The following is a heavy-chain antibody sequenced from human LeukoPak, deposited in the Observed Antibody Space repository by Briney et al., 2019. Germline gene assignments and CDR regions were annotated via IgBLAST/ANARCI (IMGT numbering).Heavy chain of an antibody. CDR1: GYTFTSYG. V-gene: IGHV1-18*01. CDR3: ARRDYDFWSGYSNWFDP. D-gene: IGHD3-3*01. CDR2: ISAYNGNT. Sequence: ASVKVSCKASGYTFTSYGISWVRQAPGQGLEWMGWISAYNGNTNYAQKLQGRVTMTTDTSTSTAYMELRSLRSDDTAVYYCARRDYDFWSGYSNWFDPWGQGTLVTVPS. J-gene: IGHJ5*02.